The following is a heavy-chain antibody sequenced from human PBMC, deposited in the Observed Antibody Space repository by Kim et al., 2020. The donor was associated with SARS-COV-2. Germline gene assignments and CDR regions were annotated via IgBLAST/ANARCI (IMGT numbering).Heavy chain of an antibody. Sequence: SVKVSCKASGGTFSSYAISWVRQAPGQGLEWMGGIIPIFGTANYAQKFQGRVTITADESTSTAYMELSSLRSEDTAVYYCARSANLKVVPAAITAALAFQHWGQGTLVTVSS. CDR3: ARSANLKVVPAAITAALAFQH. V-gene: IGHV1-69*13. J-gene: IGHJ1*01. CDR1: GGTFSSYA. CDR2: IIPIFGTA. D-gene: IGHD2-2*02.